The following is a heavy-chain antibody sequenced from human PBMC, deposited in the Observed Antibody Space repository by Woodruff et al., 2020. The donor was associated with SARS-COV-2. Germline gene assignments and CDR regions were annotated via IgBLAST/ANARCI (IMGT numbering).Heavy chain of an antibody. V-gene: IGHV4-59*01. CDR3: ARDLRADSRGPRFDP. Sequence: GLEWIGYICCGGSTNYNPSLKSRVTISLDTSKTQVSLKLSSVTAADTAVYYCARDLRADSRGPRFDPWGQGTLVTVSS. J-gene: IGHJ5*02. D-gene: IGHD1-26*01. CDR2: ICCGGST.